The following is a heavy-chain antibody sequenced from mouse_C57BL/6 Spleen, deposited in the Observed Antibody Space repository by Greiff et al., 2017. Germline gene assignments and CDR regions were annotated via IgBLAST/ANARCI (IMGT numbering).Heavy chain of an antibody. Sequence: DVKLQESGPELVKPGASVKMSCKASGYTFTDYNMHWVKQSHGKSLEWIGYINPNNGGTSYNQKFKGKATLTVNKSSSTAYMELRSLTSEDSAVYYCARTDGNYVNYAMDYWGQGTSVTVSS. V-gene: IGHV1-22*01. CDR1: GYTFTDYN. D-gene: IGHD2-1*01. CDR3: ARTDGNYVNYAMDY. CDR2: INPNNGGT. J-gene: IGHJ4*01.